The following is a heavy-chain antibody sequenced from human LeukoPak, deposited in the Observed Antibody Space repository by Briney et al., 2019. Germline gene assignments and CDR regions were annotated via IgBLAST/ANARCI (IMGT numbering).Heavy chain of an antibody. D-gene: IGHD2-21*01. Sequence: GGSLRLSCAASGFTFSSYWMSWVRQAQGKGLEWVANIKQDGSEKYYVDSVKGRFTISRDNAKNSLYLQMNSLRAEDTAVYYCARVDPLLSFDIWGQGTMVTVSS. CDR3: ARVDPLLSFDI. CDR1: GFTFSSYW. CDR2: IKQDGSEK. J-gene: IGHJ3*02. V-gene: IGHV3-7*01.